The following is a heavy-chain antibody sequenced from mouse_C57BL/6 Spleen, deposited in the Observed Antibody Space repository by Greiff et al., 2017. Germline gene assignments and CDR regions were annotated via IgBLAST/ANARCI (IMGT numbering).Heavy chain of an antibody. D-gene: IGHD2-3*01. CDR1: GYTFTDYN. CDR2: INPNNGGT. Sequence: VQLQQSGPELVKPGASVKIPCKASGYTFTDYNMDWVKQSHGKSLEWIGDINPNNGGTIYNQKFKGKATLTVDKSSSTVYMELRSLTSEDTAVYYCARYDGYYFDYWGQGTTLTVSS. J-gene: IGHJ2*01. V-gene: IGHV1-18*01. CDR3: ARYDGYYFDY.